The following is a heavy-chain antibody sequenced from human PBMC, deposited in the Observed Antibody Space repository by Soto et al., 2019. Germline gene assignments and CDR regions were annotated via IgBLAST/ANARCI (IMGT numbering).Heavy chain of an antibody. Sequence: EVQLVESGGGLVQPGGSLRLSCAASGFTFSSYSMNWVRQAPGKGLAWVSYISSSSSTIYYADSVKGRFTISRDNAKNSLYLQMNSRRAEDTAVYYCARASPSITGAGYYYYYMDVWGKGTTVTVSS. V-gene: IGHV3-48*01. CDR3: ARASPSITGAGYYYYYMDV. J-gene: IGHJ6*03. CDR1: GFTFSSYS. CDR2: ISSSSSTI. D-gene: IGHD1-20*01.